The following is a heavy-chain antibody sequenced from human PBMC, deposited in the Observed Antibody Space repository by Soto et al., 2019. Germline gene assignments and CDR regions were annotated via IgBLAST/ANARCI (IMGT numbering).Heavy chain of an antibody. CDR1: GGSISSYY. V-gene: IGHV4-39*01. D-gene: IGHD3-10*01. CDR3: KRQEFDFYYGLDV. J-gene: IGHJ6*02. Sequence: SETLSLTCTVSGGSISSYYWAWIRQPPGKGLEWIGSLYYSGSTYYNPSLKSRLTISVDTSKNQFSLKLSSVTAADTAVYYCKRQEFDFYYGLDVWGQGTTVTVSS. CDR2: LYYSGST.